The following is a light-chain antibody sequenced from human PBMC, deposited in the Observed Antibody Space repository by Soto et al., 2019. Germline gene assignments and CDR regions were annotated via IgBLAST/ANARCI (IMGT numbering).Light chain of an antibody. CDR2: DAS. J-gene: IGKJ1*01. Sequence: DIQMTQSPSTLSASVGDRVTITCRASQSISRWLAWHQQKPGKAPKLLIYDASSLESGVPSRFSGSGSRTEFTLTISSLQPDDFATYYCQQYNSYWTFGQGTKVEVK. V-gene: IGKV1-5*01. CDR3: QQYNSYWT. CDR1: QSISRW.